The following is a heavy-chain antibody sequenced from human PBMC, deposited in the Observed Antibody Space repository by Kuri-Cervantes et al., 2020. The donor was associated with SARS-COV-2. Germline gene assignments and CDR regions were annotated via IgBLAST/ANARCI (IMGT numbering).Heavy chain of an antibody. V-gene: IGHV4-30-4*01. Sequence: LRLSCTVSGGSISSGDYYWSWIRQPPGKGLEWIGYIYYSGSTYYNPSLKSRVTISVDTSKNQFSLKLSSVTAADTAVYYCASAPYDYIWGSYRYYFDYWGQGTLVTVSS. D-gene: IGHD3-16*02. J-gene: IGHJ4*02. CDR1: GGSISSGDYY. CDR3: ASAPYDYIWGSYRYYFDY. CDR2: IYYSGST.